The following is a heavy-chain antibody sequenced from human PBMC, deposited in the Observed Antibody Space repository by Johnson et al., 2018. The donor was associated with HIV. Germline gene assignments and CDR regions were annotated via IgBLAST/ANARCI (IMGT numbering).Heavy chain of an antibody. CDR3: AKVRGWSDDTFDI. D-gene: IGHD5-12*01. CDR1: GFTFSSYG. J-gene: IGHJ3*02. CDR2: IRYDGSNK. Sequence: VHLVESGGGVVQPGGSLRLSCAASGFTFSSYGMHWVRQAPGKGLEWVAFIRYDGSNKYYADSVKGRFTIPRDNSKNTLYLQMNSLRAEDTAVYYCAKVRGWSDDTFDIWGQGTMVTVSS. V-gene: IGHV3-30*02.